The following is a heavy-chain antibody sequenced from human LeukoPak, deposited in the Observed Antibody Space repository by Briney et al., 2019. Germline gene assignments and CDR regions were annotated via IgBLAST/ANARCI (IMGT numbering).Heavy chain of an antibody. V-gene: IGHV5-51*01. Sequence: GESLKISCETSGYSFTTYWIGWVRQMPGTGLEWVGAIYPDDSDSRYSPSFQGQVVISADRSIRTAYLQWNSLKTSDTAMYYCVKQGGFWGIINHFDPWGQGTLVTVSS. CDR3: VKQGGFWGIINHFDP. D-gene: IGHD3-16*01. J-gene: IGHJ5*02. CDR1: GYSFTTYW. CDR2: IYPDDSDS.